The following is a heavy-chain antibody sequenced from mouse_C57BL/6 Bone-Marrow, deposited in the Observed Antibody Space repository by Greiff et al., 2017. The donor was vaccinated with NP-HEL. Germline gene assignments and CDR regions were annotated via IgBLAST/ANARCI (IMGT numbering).Heavy chain of an antibody. V-gene: IGHV1-59*01. D-gene: IGHD2-3*01. CDR2: IDPSDSYT. CDR3: AARWEGTAYAMDY. Sequence: QVQLQQPGAELVRPGTSVKLSCKASGYTFTSYWMHWVKQRPGQGLEWIGVIDPSDSYTNYNQKFKGKATLTVDTSSSTAYMQLSSLTSEDSAVYYCAARWEGTAYAMDYWGQGTSVTVSS. J-gene: IGHJ4*01. CDR1: GYTFTSYW.